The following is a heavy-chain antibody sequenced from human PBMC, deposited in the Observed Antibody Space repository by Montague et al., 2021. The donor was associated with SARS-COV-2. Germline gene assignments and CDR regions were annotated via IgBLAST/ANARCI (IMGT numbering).Heavy chain of an antibody. CDR1: GGSISSYY. J-gene: IGHJ4*02. CDR2: MYYSGST. Sequence: ETLSLSCTVSGGSISSYYWSWIRQPPGKGLEWIGYMYYSGSTNYNPSPKSRVTLSVDTSKNQFSLKLSSVTAADTAVYYCARDFDYWGQGILVTVSS. CDR3: ARDFDY. V-gene: IGHV4-59*13.